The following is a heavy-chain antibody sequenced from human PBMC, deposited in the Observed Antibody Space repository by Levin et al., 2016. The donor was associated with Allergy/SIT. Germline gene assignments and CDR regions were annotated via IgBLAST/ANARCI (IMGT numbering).Heavy chain of an antibody. CDR1: GFTFSDYY. Sequence: GESLKISCAASGFTFSDYYMSWIRQAPGKGLEWVSYISSSGSTIYYADSVKGRFTISRDNAKNSLYLQMNSLRAEDTAVYYCARRYYYYYGMDVWGQGTTVTVSS. CDR3: ARRYYYYYGMDV. CDR2: ISSSGSTI. J-gene: IGHJ6*02. V-gene: IGHV3-11*01.